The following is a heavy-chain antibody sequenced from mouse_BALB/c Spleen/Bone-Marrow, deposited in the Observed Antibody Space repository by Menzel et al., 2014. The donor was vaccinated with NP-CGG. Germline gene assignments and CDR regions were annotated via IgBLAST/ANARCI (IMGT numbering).Heavy chain of an antibody. Sequence: QVQLQQSGPGLVQPSPSLSITCTVSGFSLTSYGVHWVRQPPGKGLEWLGVIWRGGTTDYNAAFISRLSISKDNSKSQVFFKMNSLQADDTATYFCARNKTTLYGTSAYYAYWSQGTLVTVSA. CDR2: IWRGGTT. D-gene: IGHD1-1*01. CDR1: GFSLTSYG. V-gene: IGHV2-4*02. J-gene: IGHJ3*01. CDR3: ARNKTTLYGTSAYYAY.